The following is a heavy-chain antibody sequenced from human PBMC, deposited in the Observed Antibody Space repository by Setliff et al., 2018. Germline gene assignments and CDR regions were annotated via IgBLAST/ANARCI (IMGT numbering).Heavy chain of an antibody. V-gene: IGHV3-23*01. CDR1: SFNLANYA. Sequence: GGSLRLSCVASSFNLANYAVTWVRHVPGKGLEWVSSIHVDGITTYYADSVKGRFTISRDNSKNTVFLEMNSLRTEDTALYYCARDDDTSSHYSVFNFWGQGTRVTVSS. J-gene: IGHJ3*01. CDR2: IHVDGITT. D-gene: IGHD3-22*01. CDR3: ARDDDTSSHYSVFNF.